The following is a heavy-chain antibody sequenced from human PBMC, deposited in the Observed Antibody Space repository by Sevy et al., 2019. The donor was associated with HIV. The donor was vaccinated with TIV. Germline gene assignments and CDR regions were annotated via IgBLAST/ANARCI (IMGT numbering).Heavy chain of an antibody. V-gene: IGHV4-30-2*01. D-gene: IGHD3-3*01. CDR3: ASGVVVPGYFDY. J-gene: IGHJ4*02. Sequence: SETLSLTCTVSGGSIASGYHTWTWIRQPPGQALEWIGYVIHSGGTFYNPSLRSRVTISPDTSKDQFSLNLSSLTAAYTAGCYGASGVVVPGYFDYWGQGILVTVSS. CDR1: GGSIASGYHT. CDR2: VIHSGGT.